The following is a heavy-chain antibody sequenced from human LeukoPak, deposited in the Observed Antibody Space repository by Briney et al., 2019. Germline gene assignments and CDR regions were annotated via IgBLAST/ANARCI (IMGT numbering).Heavy chain of an antibody. Sequence: GSLRTCLAASGFTFGGYCKSWVRQAPGKGVEGVSGINWNGGSTGYADSVKGRFTISRDNAKNSLYLQMNSLRAEDTALYHCARAWIQLWFNWFDPWGQGTLVTVSS. CDR1: GFTFGGYC. D-gene: IGHD5-18*01. CDR2: INWNGGST. V-gene: IGHV3-20*02. J-gene: IGHJ5*02. CDR3: ARAWIQLWFNWFDP.